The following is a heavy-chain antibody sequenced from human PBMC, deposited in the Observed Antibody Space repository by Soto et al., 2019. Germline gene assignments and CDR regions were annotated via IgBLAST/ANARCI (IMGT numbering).Heavy chain of an antibody. Sequence: PGGSLRLSCATPGFTFSNYWIHWVRQAPGEGLVWVSRINPDATTINYADSVKGRFTVSRDNAKNTLYLQMNSLRAEDTAVYYCATAGSYRFGHWGQGTLVTVSS. CDR1: GFTFSNYW. J-gene: IGHJ4*02. CDR3: ATAGSYRFGH. V-gene: IGHV3-74*01. CDR2: INPDATTI. D-gene: IGHD3-10*01.